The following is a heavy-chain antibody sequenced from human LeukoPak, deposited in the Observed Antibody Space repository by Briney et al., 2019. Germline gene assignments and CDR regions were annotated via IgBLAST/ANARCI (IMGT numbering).Heavy chain of an antibody. D-gene: IGHD2-2*01. J-gene: IGHJ3*02. CDR1: GYSFTSYW. V-gene: IGHV5-51*01. Sequence: TRGESLKISCKGSGYSFTSYWIGWVRQMPGKGLEWMGIIYPGDSDTRYSPSFQGQVTISADKSISTAYLQWSSLKASDTAMYYCARHRSVSRSTSSVFPLVDAFDIWGQGTMVTVSS. CDR3: ARHRSVSRSTSSVFPLVDAFDI. CDR2: IYPGDSDT.